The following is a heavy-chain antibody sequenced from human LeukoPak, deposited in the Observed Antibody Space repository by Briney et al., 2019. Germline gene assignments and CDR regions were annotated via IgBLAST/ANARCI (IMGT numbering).Heavy chain of an antibody. D-gene: IGHD3-22*01. CDR2: IYYSGST. CDR1: GGSISSSSYY. CDR3: ARVDVTMIAFDY. Sequence: SETLSLTCTVSGGSISSSSYYWGWIRQPPGKGLEWIGSIYYSGSTYYNPSLKSRVTISVDTSKNQFSLKLSSVTAADTAVYYCARVDVTMIAFDYWGQGTLVTVSS. J-gene: IGHJ4*02. V-gene: IGHV4-39*07.